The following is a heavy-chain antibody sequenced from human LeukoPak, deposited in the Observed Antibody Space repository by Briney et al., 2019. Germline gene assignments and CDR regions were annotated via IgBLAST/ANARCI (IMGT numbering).Heavy chain of an antibody. J-gene: IGHJ4*02. Sequence: GASVKVSCKASGYTFTSYYMHWVRRAPGQGLEWMGIINPSGGSTSYAQKFQGRVTMTRDTSTSTVYMELSSLRSEDTAVYYCAREDSGWQTDYWGQGTLVTVSS. V-gene: IGHV1-46*03. CDR2: INPSGGST. CDR3: AREDSGWQTDY. D-gene: IGHD6-19*01. CDR1: GYTFTSYY.